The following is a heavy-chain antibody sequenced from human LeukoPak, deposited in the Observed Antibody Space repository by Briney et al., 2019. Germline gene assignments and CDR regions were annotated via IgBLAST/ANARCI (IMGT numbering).Heavy chain of an antibody. Sequence: PSKALSLTCTVSGASISSSNWWTWVRQPPGEALEWIGEIYHAGSTKYNPSLRSRLTTSVDKSKNSFSLSLTSVTAADTAFYYCARSAAVTGQFDFWGQGTLVTVSS. CDR3: ARSAAVTGQFDF. J-gene: IGHJ4*02. V-gene: IGHV4-4*02. CDR2: IYHAGST. D-gene: IGHD6-19*01. CDR1: GASISSSNW.